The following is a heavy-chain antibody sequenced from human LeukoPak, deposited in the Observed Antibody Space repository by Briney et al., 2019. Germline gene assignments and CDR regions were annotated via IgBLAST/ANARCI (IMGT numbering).Heavy chain of an antibody. Sequence: SQTLSLTCAVSGGSISSGGYSWSWIRQPPGKGLEWIGYIYHSGSTYYNPSLKSRVTISVDRSKNQFSLKLSSVTAADTAVYYCASIAAAGYDAFDIWGQGTMVTVSS. D-gene: IGHD6-13*01. J-gene: IGHJ3*02. V-gene: IGHV4-30-2*01. CDR1: GGSISSGGYS. CDR3: ASIAAAGYDAFDI. CDR2: IYHSGST.